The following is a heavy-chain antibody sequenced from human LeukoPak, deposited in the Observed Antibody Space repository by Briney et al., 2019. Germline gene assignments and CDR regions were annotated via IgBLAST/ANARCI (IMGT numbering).Heavy chain of an antibody. D-gene: IGHD3-10*01. CDR2: IIPILGIA. CDR3: ARAITMVRGYDLHYYYGMDV. Sequence: GASVKVSCKASGGTFSSYAISWVRQAPGQGLEWMGRIIPILGIANYAQKFQGRVTITADKSTSTAYMELSSLRSEDTAVYYCARAITMVRGYDLHYYYGMDVWGQGTTVTVSS. J-gene: IGHJ6*02. V-gene: IGHV1-69*04. CDR1: GGTFSSYA.